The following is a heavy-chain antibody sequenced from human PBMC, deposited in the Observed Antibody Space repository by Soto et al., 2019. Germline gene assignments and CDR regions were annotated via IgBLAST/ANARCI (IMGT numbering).Heavy chain of an antibody. Sequence: ASVKVSCKVSGYTLTELSMHWVRQAPGKGLEWMGGFDPEDGETIYAQKFQGRVTMTEDTSTDTAYMELSSLRSEDTAVYYCAKVGYSDYGIWLGSFDYWGQGILVTVSS. CDR3: AKVGYSDYGIWLGSFDY. D-gene: IGHD5-12*01. CDR1: GYTLTELS. J-gene: IGHJ4*02. V-gene: IGHV1-24*01. CDR2: FDPEDGET.